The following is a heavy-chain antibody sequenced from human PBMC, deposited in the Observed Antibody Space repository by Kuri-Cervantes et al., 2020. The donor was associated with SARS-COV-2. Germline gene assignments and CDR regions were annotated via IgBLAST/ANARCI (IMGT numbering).Heavy chain of an antibody. CDR1: GDSVSSYY. V-gene: IGHV4-59*02. CDR2: IYYSGST. Sequence: SETLSLTCTVSGDSVSSYYWSWIRQPPGKGLEWIGYIYYSGSTNYNPSLKSRVTISVDTSKNQFSLKLSSVTAADTAVYYCARYSSSGRGHYFDYWGQGTLVTVSS. CDR3: ARYSSSGRGHYFDY. J-gene: IGHJ4*02. D-gene: IGHD6-6*01.